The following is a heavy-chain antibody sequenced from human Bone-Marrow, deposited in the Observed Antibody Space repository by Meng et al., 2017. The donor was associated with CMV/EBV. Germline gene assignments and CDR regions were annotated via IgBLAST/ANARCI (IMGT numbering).Heavy chain of an antibody. D-gene: IGHD4-11*01. CDR3: ATDLGGGSKGHYYYYYGMDV. V-gene: IGHV1-24*01. CDR2: FDPEDGET. CDR1: GYTLNELS. J-gene: IGHJ6*02. Sequence: ASVKVSCKVSGYTLNELSMHWVRQAPGKGLEWMGGFDPEDGETIYAQKFQGRVTMTEDTSTDTAYMELSSLRSEDTAVYYCATDLGGGSKGHYYYYYGMDVWGQGTTVTVSS.